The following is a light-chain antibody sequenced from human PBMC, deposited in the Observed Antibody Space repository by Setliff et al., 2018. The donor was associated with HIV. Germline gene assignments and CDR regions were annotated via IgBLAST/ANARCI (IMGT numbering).Light chain of an antibody. Sequence: QSALAQPASVSGFPGQSITISCTGSSSDVGSYNYVSWYQQHPGKAPKLMISNVSNRPSGVSNRFSGSKFGNTASLTISGLQAEDEADYYCSSYTSSIPLYVFGPGTKVTVL. CDR2: NVS. CDR1: SSDVGSYNY. CDR3: SSYTSSIPLYV. V-gene: IGLV2-14*03. J-gene: IGLJ1*01.